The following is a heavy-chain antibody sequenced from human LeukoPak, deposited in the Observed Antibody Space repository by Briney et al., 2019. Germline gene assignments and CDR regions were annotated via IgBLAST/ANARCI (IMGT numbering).Heavy chain of an antibody. CDR2: TYQSQST. J-gene: IGHJ5*02. Sequence: PSETLSLTCAVDGGSFSGYYWSWLRHPPGKVLEWIGETYQSQSTNYNPPLKSRVTISVDTSKNQLSLKQSSVSAADTAVYYCARDPYSGSYLFDPWRQGTLVSVSS. V-gene: IGHV4-34*01. CDR3: ARDPYSGSYLFDP. CDR1: GGSFSGYY. D-gene: IGHD1-26*01.